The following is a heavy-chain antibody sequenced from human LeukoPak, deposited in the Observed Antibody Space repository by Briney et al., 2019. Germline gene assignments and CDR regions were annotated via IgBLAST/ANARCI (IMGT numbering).Heavy chain of an antibody. CDR2: IYPGDSDT. CDR1: GYNFTPYW. J-gene: IGHJ4*02. V-gene: IGHV5-51*01. Sequence: GESLKISCQSSGYNFTPYWIVWVRQMPGKGLEWMGIIYPGDSDTRYSPSLQGQVTISADKSISTAHLQWSSLKASDTAMYYCARYSYRGYYYDSSGIDYWGQGTLVTVSS. CDR3: ARYSYRGYYYDSSGIDY. D-gene: IGHD3-22*01.